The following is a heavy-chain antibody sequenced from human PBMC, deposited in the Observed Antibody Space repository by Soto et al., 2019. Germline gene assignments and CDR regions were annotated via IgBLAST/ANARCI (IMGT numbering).Heavy chain of an antibody. CDR1: RSCISSYF. J-gene: IGHJ5*02. V-gene: IGHV4-4*07. D-gene: IGHD3-22*01. CDR2: LSTSGTT. CDR3: AREAVTDRWLKP. Sequence: SVSISLTCCVARSCISSYFWNWMRHPTRTGLDWIGRLSTSGTTNCNPSLKSRVTMSVDTSKNSFSLNLSSVTAAATAVYYCAREAVTDRWLKPWREGPLV.